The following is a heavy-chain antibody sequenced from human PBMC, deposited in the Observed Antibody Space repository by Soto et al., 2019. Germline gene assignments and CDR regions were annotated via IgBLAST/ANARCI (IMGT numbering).Heavy chain of an antibody. D-gene: IGHD6-19*01. Sequence: EVQLLESAGGFVPPGGSLSLSCAASGFTFSSYAMRWVRQAPGKGLEWVSAISGSGANTYYADSVKGRFTISRDNSKNTLFLQLSSLRVEDTAVYYCAKCAGSGWYPDYWGQGTLVTVSS. J-gene: IGHJ4*02. CDR2: ISGSGANT. V-gene: IGHV3-23*01. CDR3: AKCAGSGWYPDY. CDR1: GFTFSSYA.